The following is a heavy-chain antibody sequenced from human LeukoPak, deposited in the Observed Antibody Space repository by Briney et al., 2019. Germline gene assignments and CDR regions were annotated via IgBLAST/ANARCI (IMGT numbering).Heavy chain of an antibody. D-gene: IGHD4-17*01. CDR2: IYYSGST. Sequence: SETLSLTCTVSGGSISTYYWNWIRQPPGKGLEWIGYIYYSGSTNYNPSLKSRVTISVDTSKIQFSLKLSSVTAADTAVYYCARAVSASTVYYFDYWGQGTLVTVSS. V-gene: IGHV4-59*01. J-gene: IGHJ4*02. CDR3: ARAVSASTVYYFDY. CDR1: GGSISTYY.